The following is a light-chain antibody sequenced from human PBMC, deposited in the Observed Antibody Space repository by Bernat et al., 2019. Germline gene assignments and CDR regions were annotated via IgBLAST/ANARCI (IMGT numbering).Light chain of an antibody. Sequence: QSALTQPASVSGFPGQSITLSCTGTSSDVGAYNYVSWYQQHPGRAPKLMIFDVSNRPSGVSDRFSGSKSGNTASLTISGLRPEDEADYYCSSVSTTSTPVVFGGGTKLTVL. CDR2: DVS. J-gene: IGLJ3*02. V-gene: IGLV2-14*03. CDR3: SSVSTTSTPVV. CDR1: SSDVGAYNY.